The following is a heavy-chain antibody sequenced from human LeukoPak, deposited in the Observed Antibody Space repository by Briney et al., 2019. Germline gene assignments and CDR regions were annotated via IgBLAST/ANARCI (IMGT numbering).Heavy chain of an antibody. CDR3: ANYYGSGNHYYYYYYMDV. V-gene: IGHV3-30*02. CDR2: IRYDGSNK. CDR1: GFTFSSYG. Sequence: GGSLRLSCAASGFTFSSYGMHWVRQAPGKGLEGVAFIRYDGSNKYYADSVKGRFTISRDNSKNTLYLQMNSLRVEDTAVYYCANYYGSGNHYYYYYYMDVWGKGTTVTVSS. D-gene: IGHD3-10*01. J-gene: IGHJ6*03.